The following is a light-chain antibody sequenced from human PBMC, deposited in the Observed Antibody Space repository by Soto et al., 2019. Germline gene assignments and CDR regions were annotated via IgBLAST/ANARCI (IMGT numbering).Light chain of an antibody. V-gene: IGKV3-11*01. CDR2: DAS. Sequence: EIVLTQSPATLSLSPGERATLSCRTSHSVFSYLAWYQQRPGQAPSLLIYDASNRATGIPARFSGSGSGTDFTLTISSLEPEDFALYYCQQRSTWPPAFGQGTKLEIK. J-gene: IGKJ2*01. CDR1: HSVFSY. CDR3: QQRSTWPPA.